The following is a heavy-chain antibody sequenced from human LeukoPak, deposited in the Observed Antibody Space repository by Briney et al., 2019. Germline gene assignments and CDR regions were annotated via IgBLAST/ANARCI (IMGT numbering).Heavy chain of an antibody. CDR3: AGDARRCSSTSCYAQRGYH. V-gene: IGHV1-18*01. J-gene: IGHJ5*02. CDR2: ISAYNGNT. D-gene: IGHD2-2*01. Sequence: ASVKVSCKASGYTFTSYGISWVRQAPGQGLEWMGWISAYNGNTNYAQKLQGRVTMTTDTSTSTAYMELRSLRSDDTAVYYCAGDARRCSSTSCYAQRGYHWGQGTLVTVSS. CDR1: GYTFTSYG.